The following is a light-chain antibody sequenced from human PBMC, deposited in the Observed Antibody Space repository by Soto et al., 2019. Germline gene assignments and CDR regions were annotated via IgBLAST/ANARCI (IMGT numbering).Light chain of an antibody. CDR2: GAS. J-gene: IGKJ1*01. CDR1: QSVTSSY. V-gene: IGKV3-20*01. Sequence: EIVLTQSPGTLSFSPGERATLSCRASQSVTSSYLAWYQQKPGQAPRLVMYGASIRTSGIPDRLSGSGSGTDFTLTISRLEPEDFAVYYCQQYVRSQWTFGQGTKV. CDR3: QQYVRSQWT.